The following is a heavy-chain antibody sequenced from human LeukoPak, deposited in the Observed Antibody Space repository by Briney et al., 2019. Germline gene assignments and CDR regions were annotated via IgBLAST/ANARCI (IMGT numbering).Heavy chain of an antibody. CDR1: GVSISSYY. J-gene: IGHJ3*01. V-gene: IGHV4-59*01. CDR2: IYYSGST. CDR3: ARVFWGQLHAFDF. D-gene: IGHD3-16*01. Sequence: PSETLSLTCTVSGVSISSYYLSWLRQPPGKGLEWIGYIYYSGSTNYNPSLKSRVTISIDTSKNQFSLNLSSVTAADTAVYYCARVFWGQLHAFDFWGQGTMVTVSS.